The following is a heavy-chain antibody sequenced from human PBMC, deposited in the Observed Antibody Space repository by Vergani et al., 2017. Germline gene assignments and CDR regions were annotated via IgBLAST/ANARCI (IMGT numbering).Heavy chain of an antibody. Sequence: QVQLVQSGAEVKKPGASVKVSCKASGDTFTGYYMHWVRQAPGQGLEGMGWINPNSGGTKYAQKFQGRVTMTRDMSITTAYMELSRLRFDDTAVYYCARDLEGSSGYWGQGTLVTVSS. CDR3: ARDLEGSSGY. D-gene: IGHD3-10*01. V-gene: IGHV1-2*02. CDR2: INPNSGGT. CDR1: GDTFTGYY. J-gene: IGHJ4*02.